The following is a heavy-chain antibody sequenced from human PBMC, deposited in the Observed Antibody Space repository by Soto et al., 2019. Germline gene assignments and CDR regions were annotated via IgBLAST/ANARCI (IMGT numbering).Heavy chain of an antibody. CDR3: ARARWYDAFDV. J-gene: IGHJ3*01. V-gene: IGHV4-38-2*01. CDR1: GFFISSGNY. Sequence: SETLSLTCAVSGFFISSGNYWGWIRKPPGKGLEWIGSIFHGGNTYYNPSLKSRVTISVDMSKNQFSLKLNSVTAADTAVYYCARARWYDAFDVWGRGTVVTVSS. D-gene: IGHD2-15*01. CDR2: IFHGGNT.